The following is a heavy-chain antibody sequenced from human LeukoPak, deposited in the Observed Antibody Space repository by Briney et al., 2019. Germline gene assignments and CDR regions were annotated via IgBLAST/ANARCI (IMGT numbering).Heavy chain of an antibody. Sequence: SQTLSLTCTVSGGSISSGGYYWSWIRQPPGKGLEWIGEINHSGSTNYNPSLKSRVTISVDTSKNQFSLKLSSVTAADTAVYYCARGGSLDDKSGIAAAGNSGSRQGYWGQGTLVTVSS. CDR1: GGSISSGGYY. CDR3: ARGGSLDDKSGIAAAGNSGSRQGY. J-gene: IGHJ4*02. CDR2: INHSGST. D-gene: IGHD6-13*01. V-gene: IGHV4-30-2*01.